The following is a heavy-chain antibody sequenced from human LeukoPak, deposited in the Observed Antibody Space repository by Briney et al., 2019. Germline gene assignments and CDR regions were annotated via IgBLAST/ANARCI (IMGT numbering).Heavy chain of an antibody. Sequence: GGSLRLSCAAAGFTFSSYWLSWVRQAPGKGLEWVANIKQDGSVKYYVDSVKGRFTISRDNAENSLYLQMHSLRAEDTAVYYCASIYNYGPFDYWGQGTLVTVSS. J-gene: IGHJ4*02. D-gene: IGHD5-18*01. V-gene: IGHV3-7*01. CDR2: IKQDGSVK. CDR3: ASIYNYGPFDY. CDR1: GFTFSSYW.